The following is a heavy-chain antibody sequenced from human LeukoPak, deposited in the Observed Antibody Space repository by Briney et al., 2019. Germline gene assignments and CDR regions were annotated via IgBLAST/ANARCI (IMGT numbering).Heavy chain of an antibody. CDR1: GFTFSSYA. Sequence: PGGPLRLSCAASGFTFSSYAVSWVRQAPGKGLEWVSAISGSGGNTYNADSVKGRFTISRDNSKNTLYLQMNSLRAEDTAAYYCALARSEVRPVPHSVWGHGGLLTV. J-gene: IGHJ4*01. D-gene: IGHD2-15*01. CDR2: ISGSGGNT. V-gene: IGHV3-23*01. CDR3: ALARSEVRPVPHSV.